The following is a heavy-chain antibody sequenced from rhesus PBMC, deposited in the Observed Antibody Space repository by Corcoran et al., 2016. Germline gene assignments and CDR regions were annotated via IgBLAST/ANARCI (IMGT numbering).Heavy chain of an antibody. CDR3: ARRDSSGWYRDY. CDR1: GGSISSGYG. D-gene: IGHD6-31*01. CDR2: IGGSSGST. V-gene: IGHV4-127*01. Sequence: QLQESGPGLVKPSETLSVTCAVSGGSISSGYGWSWVRQPPGKGLEWIGYIGGSSGSTNYNPSLKSRVTISKDTYKNQCSLKRSSVTAADTAVYYCARRDSSGWYRDYWGQGVLVTVSS. J-gene: IGHJ4*01.